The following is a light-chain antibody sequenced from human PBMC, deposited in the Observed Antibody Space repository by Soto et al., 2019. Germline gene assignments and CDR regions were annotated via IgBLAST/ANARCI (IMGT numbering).Light chain of an antibody. CDR1: QSISSW. Sequence: DIQMTQSPSTLSASVGDRVTITCRAGQSISSWLAWYQQKPGKAPKLLIYDASSLESGVPSRFSGSGSGTEFTLTITSLQPDDFATYYCQQYNNYFRTFDQGTKVEIK. J-gene: IGKJ1*01. CDR3: QQYNNYFRT. V-gene: IGKV1-5*01. CDR2: DAS.